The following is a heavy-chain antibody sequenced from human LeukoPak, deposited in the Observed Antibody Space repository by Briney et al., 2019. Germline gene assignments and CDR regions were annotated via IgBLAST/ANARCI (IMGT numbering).Heavy chain of an antibody. CDR1: GFTFTTYA. D-gene: IGHD3-22*01. CDR2: IGGSGGTT. V-gene: IGHV3-23*01. Sequence: GGSLRLSCAASGFTFTTYAMTWVRRAPGKGLEWVSGIGGSGGTTHYADSVKGRFTISRDNSKNTLHLQMNSLRAEDTAVYYCAKSLYDSSGYYSAVVDYWGQGTPVTVSS. J-gene: IGHJ4*02. CDR3: AKSLYDSSGYYSAVVDY.